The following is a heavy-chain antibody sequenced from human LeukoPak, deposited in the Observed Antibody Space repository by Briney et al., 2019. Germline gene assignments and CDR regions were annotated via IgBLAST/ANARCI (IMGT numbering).Heavy chain of an antibody. CDR3: TRGVVTIFGVVSYYMDV. CDR1: GGSFSGYY. Sequence: PSETLSLTCAVYGGSFSGYYWSWIRQPPGKGLGWIGEINHSGSTNYNPSLKSRVTISVDTSKNQFSLKLSSVTAADTAVYYCTRGVVTIFGVVSYYMDVWGKGTTVTVSS. V-gene: IGHV4-34*01. J-gene: IGHJ6*03. D-gene: IGHD3-3*01. CDR2: INHSGST.